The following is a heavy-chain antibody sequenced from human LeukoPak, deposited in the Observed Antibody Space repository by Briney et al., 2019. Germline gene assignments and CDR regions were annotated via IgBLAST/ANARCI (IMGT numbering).Heavy chain of an antibody. V-gene: IGHV1-8*01. CDR2: MNPNSGNT. CDR3: ARSRRRRAIFGVVTPPYYYGMDV. J-gene: IGHJ6*02. CDR1: GYTFTSYD. D-gene: IGHD3-3*01. Sequence: ASVKVSCEASGYTFTSYDINWVRQATGQGLEWMGWMNPNSGNTGYAQKFQGRVTMTRNTSISTAYMELSSLRSEDTAVYYCARSRRRRAIFGVVTPPYYYGMDVWGQGTTVTVSS.